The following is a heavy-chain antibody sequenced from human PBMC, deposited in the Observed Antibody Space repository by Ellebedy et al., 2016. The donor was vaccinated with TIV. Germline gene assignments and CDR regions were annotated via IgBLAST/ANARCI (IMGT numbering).Heavy chain of an antibody. CDR3: ARRASGANSYSDPFDI. D-gene: IGHD4/OR15-4a*01. V-gene: IGHV3-13*01. J-gene: IGHJ3*02. CDR2: IGIAGDT. Sequence: GGSLRPSCAAPGFTFSNYDMHWVRQGPGKGLDWFSGIGIAGDTYYSGSVKGRFTISRENTRDSFYLQMNSLRAGDTAVYYCARRASGANSYSDPFDIWGQGTMVSVSS. CDR1: GFTFSNYD.